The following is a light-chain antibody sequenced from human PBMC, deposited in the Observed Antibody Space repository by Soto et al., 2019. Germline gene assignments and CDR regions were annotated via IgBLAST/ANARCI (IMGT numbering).Light chain of an antibody. CDR1: QSISTW. J-gene: IGKJ1*01. V-gene: IGKV1-5*01. CDR2: DAS. CDR3: LQDYNYPWT. Sequence: DIQMTQSPSTLSATVGDRVTITCRASQSISTWLAWYQQKPGKAPKLLIYDASSLEVGVPSRFSGSGSRTEFTLTISSLQPDDYGTYYCLQDYNYPWTFGQGTKVDIK.